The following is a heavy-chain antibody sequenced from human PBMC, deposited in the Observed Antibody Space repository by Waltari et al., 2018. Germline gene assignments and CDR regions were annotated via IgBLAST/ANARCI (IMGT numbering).Heavy chain of an antibody. Sequence: QVQLQESGPGLVKPSGTLSLTCAVSGGSISSSNWWSWVRQPPGKGLEWIGEIYHSGSTNYNAALKSRVTRSVDKSKNQFSLKLSSVTAADTAVYYCARVAAAGKGWNWFDPWGQGTLVTVSS. CDR1: GGSISSSNW. CDR3: ARVAAAGKGWNWFDP. D-gene: IGHD6-13*01. CDR2: IYHSGST. J-gene: IGHJ5*02. V-gene: IGHV4-4*02.